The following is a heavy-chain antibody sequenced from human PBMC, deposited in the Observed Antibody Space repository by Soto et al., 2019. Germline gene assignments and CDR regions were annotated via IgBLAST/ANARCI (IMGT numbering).Heavy chain of an antibody. D-gene: IGHD4-17*01. CDR2: TNHSGST. CDR3: ARETYGDYVGYFDP. J-gene: IGHJ4*02. Sequence: PSETLSLTCAVYGGSFSGYYWSWIRQPPGKGLEWIGETNHSGSTNYNPSLKSRVTISVDRSKNQFSLKLRSVTAADTAVYYCARETYGDYVGYFDPWGQGILDPVSS. CDR1: GGSFSGYY. V-gene: IGHV4-34*01.